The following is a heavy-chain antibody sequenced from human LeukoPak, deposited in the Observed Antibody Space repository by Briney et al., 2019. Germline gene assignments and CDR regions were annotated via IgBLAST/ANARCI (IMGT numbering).Heavy chain of an antibody. CDR3: AKECDYSPGYKFDL. D-gene: IGHD3-10*01. CDR1: GFTFNKYL. Sequence: QTGGSLRLSCTASGFTFNKYLMSWVRQAPGKGLEWVSVLFSDGASTLYADSVKGRFTISGDNSKNTLYLQMNGLRAEDTAVYYCAKECDYSPGYKFDLWGRGALVTVSS. V-gene: IGHV3-23*01. J-gene: IGHJ4*02. CDR2: LFSDGAST.